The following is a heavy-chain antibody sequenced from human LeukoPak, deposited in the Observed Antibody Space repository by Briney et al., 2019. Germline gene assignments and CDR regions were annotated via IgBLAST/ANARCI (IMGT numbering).Heavy chain of an antibody. CDR2: ISSSSSYI. Sequence: GGSLRPSCAASGFTFSSYSMNWVRQAPGKGLEWVSSISSSSSYIYYADSVKGRFTISRDSSKNTLYLQMNDLRAEDTAVYYCARGPGYCSGGDCYEAPHYSYYSGLDVWGQGTTVTVSS. CDR3: ARGPGYCSGGDCYEAPHYSYYSGLDV. V-gene: IGHV3-21*04. J-gene: IGHJ6*02. D-gene: IGHD2-21*02. CDR1: GFTFSSYS.